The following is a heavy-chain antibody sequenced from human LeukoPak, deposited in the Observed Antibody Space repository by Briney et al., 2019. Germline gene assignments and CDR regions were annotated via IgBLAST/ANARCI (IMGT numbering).Heavy chain of an antibody. Sequence: SETLSLTCTVSGDSISSTNYYWGWIRQPPGKGLEWIGSICYSGSTYYNPSLDSLVTISVDTSKNQFSLKLNSVTPEDTAVYYCARDKRALVGAKIIYYMDVWGKGTTVTVSS. D-gene: IGHD1-26*01. V-gene: IGHV4-39*02. CDR3: ARDKRALVGAKIIYYMDV. CDR2: ICYSGST. CDR1: GDSISSTNYY. J-gene: IGHJ6*03.